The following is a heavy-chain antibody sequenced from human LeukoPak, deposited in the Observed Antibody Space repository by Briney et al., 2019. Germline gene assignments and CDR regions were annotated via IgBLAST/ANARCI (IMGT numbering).Heavy chain of an antibody. V-gene: IGHV1-2*02. CDR3: ARVRVYSSRLNWFDP. J-gene: IGHJ5*02. D-gene: IGHD6-13*01. CDR2: INPNSGGT. Sequence: ASVKVSCKASGYTFTGYYMHWVRQAPGQGLEWMGWINPNSGGTSYAQKFQGRVTMTRDTSISTAYMELSRLRSDDTAVYYCARVRVYSSRLNWFDPWGQGTLVTVSS. CDR1: GYTFTGYY.